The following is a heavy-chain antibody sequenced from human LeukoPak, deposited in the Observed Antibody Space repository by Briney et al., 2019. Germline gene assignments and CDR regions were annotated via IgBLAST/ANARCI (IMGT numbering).Heavy chain of an antibody. D-gene: IGHD5/OR15-5a*01. J-gene: IGHJ6*04. V-gene: IGHV3-74*01. CDR3: ARDLHV. CDR2: INSDGSTT. Sequence: GGSLRLSCVASGFTFSSFWMHWVRQAPGKGLVWVSRINSDGSTTNYADYVKGRFTISRDNAKNTLYLQMNSLRVEDTAIYYCARDLHVWGRGTTVTISS. CDR1: GFTFSSFW.